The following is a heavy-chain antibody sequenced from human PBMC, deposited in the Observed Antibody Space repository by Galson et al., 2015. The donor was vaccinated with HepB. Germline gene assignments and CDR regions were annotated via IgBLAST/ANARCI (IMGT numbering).Heavy chain of an antibody. CDR3: AREGSPSHYNNAMDV. CDR1: GFIFSNYD. V-gene: IGHV3-30*03. D-gene: IGHD3-9*01. Sequence: SLRLSCAASGFIFSNYDIHWVRQAPGRGLQWVALISYDGSHKYYADSVKGRFTISRDNSKNTLYLQMNSLRVEDAAVYYCAREGSPSHYNNAMDVWGQGTTVTVSS. CDR2: ISYDGSHK. J-gene: IGHJ6*02.